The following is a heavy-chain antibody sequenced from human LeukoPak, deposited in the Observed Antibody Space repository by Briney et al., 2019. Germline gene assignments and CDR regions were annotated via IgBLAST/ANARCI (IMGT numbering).Heavy chain of an antibody. CDR1: GGSISSYY. D-gene: IGHD3-22*01. CDR2: VYYSGST. J-gene: IGHJ6*03. Sequence: SETLSLTCTVSGGSISSYYWSWIRQPPGKGLEWIGYVYYSGSTNYNPSLKSRVTISVDTSKNQFSLKLSSVTAADTAVYYCTRGSIAYYYMDVWGKGTTVTISS. V-gene: IGHV4-59*01. CDR3: TRGSIAYYYMDV.